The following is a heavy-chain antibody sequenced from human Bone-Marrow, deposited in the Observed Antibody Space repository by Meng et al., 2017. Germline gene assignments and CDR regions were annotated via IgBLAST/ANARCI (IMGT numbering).Heavy chain of an antibody. D-gene: IGHD5-18*01. J-gene: IGHJ4*02. CDR3: VDVDTAMVPFDY. V-gene: IGHV3-23*01. Sequence: GGSLRLSCAASGFTFSSYTMNWVRQAPGKGLEWVSAISGNGGSTYYADSVKGRFTISRDNSKNTLYLQMNSLRAEDTAVYYCVDVDTAMVPFDYWGQGTLVTGAS. CDR1: GFTFSSYT. CDR2: ISGNGGST.